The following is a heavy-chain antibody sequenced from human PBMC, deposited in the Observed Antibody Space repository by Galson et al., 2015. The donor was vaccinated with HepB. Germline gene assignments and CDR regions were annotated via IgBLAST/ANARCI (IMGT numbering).Heavy chain of an antibody. Sequence: SLRLSCAASGFTFSSYAMHWVRQAPGKGLEYVSAISSNGGSTYYADSVKGRFTISRDNSKNTLYLQMSSLRAEDTAVYYCVKSWWFGELGSRFDYWGQGTLVTVSS. CDR1: GFTFSSYA. J-gene: IGHJ4*02. CDR2: ISSNGGST. CDR3: VKSWWFGELGSRFDY. V-gene: IGHV3-64D*06. D-gene: IGHD3-10*01.